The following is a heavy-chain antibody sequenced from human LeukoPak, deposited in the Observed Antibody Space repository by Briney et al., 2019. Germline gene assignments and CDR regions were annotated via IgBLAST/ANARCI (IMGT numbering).Heavy chain of an antibody. CDR2: INHSGST. D-gene: IGHD1-14*01. CDR1: GGSFSGYY. J-gene: IGHJ4*02. V-gene: IGHV4-34*01. Sequence: SETLSLTCAVYGGSFSGYYWSWIRQPPGKGLEWIGEINHSGSTNYNPSLKSRVTISVDTSKNQFSLKLSSVTAADTAVYYCARGRTLGYWGQGTLVTVSS. CDR3: ARGRTLGY.